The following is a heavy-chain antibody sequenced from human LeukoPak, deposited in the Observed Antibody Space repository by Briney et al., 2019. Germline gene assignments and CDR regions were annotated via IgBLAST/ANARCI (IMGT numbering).Heavy chain of an antibody. V-gene: IGHV3-11*01. CDR3: AKAPIAMIVVAKFYFDY. CDR2: ISSSGSTI. D-gene: IGHD3-22*01. Sequence: GGSLRLSCAASGFTFSDYYMSWIRQAPGKGLEWVSYISSSGSTIYYADSVKGRFTISRDNAKNSLYLQMNSLRAEETAVYYCAKAPIAMIVVAKFYFDYWGQGALVTVSS. J-gene: IGHJ4*02. CDR1: GFTFSDYY.